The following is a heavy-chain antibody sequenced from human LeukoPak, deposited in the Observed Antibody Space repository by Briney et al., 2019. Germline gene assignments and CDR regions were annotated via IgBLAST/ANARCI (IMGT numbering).Heavy chain of an antibody. J-gene: IGHJ5*02. D-gene: IGHD6-13*01. Sequence: WASVKVSCKASGYTFTSYAMHWVRQAPGQRLEWMGWINAGNGNTKYSQEFQGRVTITRDTSASTAYMELSSLRSEDMAVYYCARDLAAAGTGYNWFDPWGQGTLVTVSS. CDR2: INAGNGNT. CDR3: ARDLAAAGTGYNWFDP. CDR1: GYTFTSYA. V-gene: IGHV1-3*03.